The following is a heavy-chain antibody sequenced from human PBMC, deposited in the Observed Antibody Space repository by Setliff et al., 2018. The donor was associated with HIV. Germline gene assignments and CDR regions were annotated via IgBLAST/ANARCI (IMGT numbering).Heavy chain of an antibody. CDR1: GGSISSGSYF. D-gene: IGHD3-22*01. CDR2: IYSSGIT. V-gene: IGHV4-61*02. Sequence: SETLSLTCTVSGGSISSGSYFWNWIRQPAGKGLEWIGRIYSSGITNYNPSLKSRLTISLDTSKNQFSLQVTSVTAADTAVYYCARHASRDGYNFDYWGQGTLVTVSS. J-gene: IGHJ4*02. CDR3: ARHASRDGYNFDY.